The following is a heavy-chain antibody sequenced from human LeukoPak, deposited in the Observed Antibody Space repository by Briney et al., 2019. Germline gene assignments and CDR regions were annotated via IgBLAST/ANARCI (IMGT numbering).Heavy chain of an antibody. CDR1: VGSISSYY. J-gene: IGHJ4*02. V-gene: IGHV4-4*07. Sequence: SETLSLTCTISVGSISSYYWTWIRQPAGKGREWIGRIYPSGRTNYNPSLKSRVTMSVDTSKNQSSLELSSVTAADTAVYYGARENSGSYREFDYWGQGTLVTVSS. D-gene: IGHD1-26*01. CDR2: IYPSGRT. CDR3: ARENSGSYREFDY.